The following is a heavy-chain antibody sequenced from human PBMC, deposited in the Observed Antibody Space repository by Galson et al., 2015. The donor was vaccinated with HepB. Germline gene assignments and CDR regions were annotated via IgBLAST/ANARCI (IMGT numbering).Heavy chain of an antibody. Sequence: SLRLSCAASGFTFTNYGMHWVRQAPGKGLEWVAVISYDERSEYYAGSVKGRFTISRDSSENTLYLQMNSLRAEDTAVYFCAKDSRVRYISSPAGGFDYWGQGTLVTVSS. J-gene: IGHJ4*02. CDR1: GFTFTNYG. D-gene: IGHD6-6*01. V-gene: IGHV3-30*18. CDR3: AKDSRVRYISSPAGGFDY. CDR2: ISYDERSE.